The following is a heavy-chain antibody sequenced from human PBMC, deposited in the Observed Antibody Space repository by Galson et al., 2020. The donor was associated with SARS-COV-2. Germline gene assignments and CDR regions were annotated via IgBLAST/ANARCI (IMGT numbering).Heavy chain of an antibody. Sequence: SQTLSLTCNVSGDSISSIIYYWGWLRQPPGKGLEWIGSIYYSGDTYYNPSLASRATISVDTSKIQFSLKLSSVTAADTAVYFCARIPVAGFKVSIDYWGRGTLVTGSS. CDR2: IYYSGDT. CDR3: ARIPVAGFKVSIDY. D-gene: IGHD6-19*01. CDR1: GDSISSIIYY. V-gene: IGHV4-39*07. J-gene: IGHJ4*02.